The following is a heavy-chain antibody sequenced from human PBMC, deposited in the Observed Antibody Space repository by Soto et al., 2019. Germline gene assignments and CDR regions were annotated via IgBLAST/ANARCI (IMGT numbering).Heavy chain of an antibody. CDR1: GGTFRSYV. D-gene: IGHD1-26*01. CDR2: IIPIFGTT. V-gene: IGHV1-69*01. CDR3: ARAYLDNSYFDL. J-gene: IGHJ2*01. Sequence: QVQLVQSGAEVKKPGSSVKVSCKASGGTFRSYVINWVRQAPGHGLEWMGGIIPIFGTTYYVQKFQDRVTITADESTSTAYMELSSLSSEDTAIYYCARAYLDNSYFDLWGRGTLVTVSA.